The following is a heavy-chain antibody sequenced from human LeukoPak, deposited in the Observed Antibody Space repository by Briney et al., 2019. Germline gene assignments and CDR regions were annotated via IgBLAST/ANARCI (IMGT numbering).Heavy chain of an antibody. Sequence: GGSLRLSCAASGFTFSSYSMNWVRQAPGKGLEWVSYISSSSSTIYYADSVKGRFTISRDNAKNSLYLQMNSLRAEDTAVYYCARRDYDFWRDKNAFDIWGQGTMVTVSS. J-gene: IGHJ3*02. V-gene: IGHV3-48*01. D-gene: IGHD3-3*01. CDR1: GFTFSSYS. CDR3: ARRDYDFWRDKNAFDI. CDR2: ISSSSSTI.